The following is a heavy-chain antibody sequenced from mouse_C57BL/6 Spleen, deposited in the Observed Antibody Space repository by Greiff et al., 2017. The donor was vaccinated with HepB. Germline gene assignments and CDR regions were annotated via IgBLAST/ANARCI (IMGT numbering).Heavy chain of an antibody. V-gene: IGHV2-2*01. CDR2: IWSGGST. D-gene: IGHD2-4*01. J-gene: IGHJ3*01. Sequence: QVQLKESGPGLVQPSQSLSITCTVSGFSLTSYGVHWVRQSPGKGLEWLGVIWSGGSTDYNAAFISRLSISKDNSKSQVFFKMNSLQADDTAIYYCASLYYDYDRFAYWGQGTLVTVSA. CDR1: GFSLTSYG. CDR3: ASLYYDYDRFAY.